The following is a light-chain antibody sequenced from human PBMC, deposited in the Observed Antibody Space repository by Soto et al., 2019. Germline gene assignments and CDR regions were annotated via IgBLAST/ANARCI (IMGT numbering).Light chain of an antibody. CDR1: QTISTS. J-gene: IGKJ1*01. V-gene: IGKV1-5*03. Sequence: DIQMTQSPSTLSAFVGDRVTITCRASQTISTSLAWYQQKPGKAPKLLIYLASTLQSGVPARFIGSGSATEVTLSISSLQPDDFATYYCQQYGTSSSTFGQGTKVEIK. CDR3: QQYGTSSST. CDR2: LAS.